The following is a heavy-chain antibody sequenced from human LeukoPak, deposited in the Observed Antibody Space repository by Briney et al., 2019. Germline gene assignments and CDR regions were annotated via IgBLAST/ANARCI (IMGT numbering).Heavy chain of an antibody. CDR3: ARGSSSWYWGGNYYYYYMDV. D-gene: IGHD6-13*01. CDR2: IIPIFGTA. V-gene: IGHV1-69*13. J-gene: IGHJ6*03. Sequence: ASVKVSCKASGGTFSSYAISWVRQAPGQGLEWMGGIIPIFGTANYAQKFQGRVTITADESTSTAYMELRSLRSDDTAVYYCARGSSSWYWGGNYYYYYMDVWGKGTTVTVSS. CDR1: GGTFSSYA.